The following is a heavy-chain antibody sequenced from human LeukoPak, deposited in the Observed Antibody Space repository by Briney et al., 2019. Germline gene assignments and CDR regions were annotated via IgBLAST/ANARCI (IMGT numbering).Heavy chain of an antibody. CDR3: ARVLWFGDFDY. D-gene: IGHD3-10*01. J-gene: IGHJ4*02. Sequence: ASVKVSCKASGYTFTSYYMHWVRQAPGQGLEWMGIINPSGGSTSYAQKFQGRVTMTRDTSTSTVYMELSRLRSDDTAVYYCARVLWFGDFDYWGQGTLVTVSS. CDR2: INPSGGST. V-gene: IGHV1-46*01. CDR1: GYTFTSYY.